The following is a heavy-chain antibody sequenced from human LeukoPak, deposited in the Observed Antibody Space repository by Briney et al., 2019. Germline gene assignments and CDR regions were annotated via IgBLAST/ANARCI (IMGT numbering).Heavy chain of an antibody. Sequence: GRSLRLSCAASGFTFSSYGMHWVRQAPGKGLEWVAVISYDGSNKYYADSVKGRFTISRDNSKNTLYLQMNSLRAEDTAVYYCAKRAPKEYHPMFDPWGQGTLVTVSS. J-gene: IGHJ5*02. V-gene: IGHV3-30*18. CDR3: AKRAPKEYHPMFDP. CDR1: GFTFSSYG. D-gene: IGHD6-6*01. CDR2: ISYDGSNK.